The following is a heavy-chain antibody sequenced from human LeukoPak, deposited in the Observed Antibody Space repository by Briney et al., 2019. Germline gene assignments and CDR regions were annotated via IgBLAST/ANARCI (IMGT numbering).Heavy chain of an antibody. Sequence: PGGSLRLSCAASGFTFSSYAMSWVRQASGKGLEWVSAISGSGGKTYYADSVKGRFTISRDNSKNTMYLQMDSLRAEDTAIYYCAKDLEGNYCDYFDYWGQGTLVTVSS. J-gene: IGHJ4*02. CDR1: GFTFSSYA. D-gene: IGHD1-7*01. V-gene: IGHV3-23*01. CDR3: AKDLEGNYCDYFDY. CDR2: ISGSGGKT.